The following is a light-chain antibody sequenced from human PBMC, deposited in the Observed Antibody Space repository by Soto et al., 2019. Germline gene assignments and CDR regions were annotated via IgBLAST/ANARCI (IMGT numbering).Light chain of an antibody. Sequence: DIQMTQSPSTLAASVGDRVTITCRASESISTWLAWHQQKPGKAPNLLIYDASTLESGVPSSFSGSGSGTEFTLTISSLQPDDFATYYCQQYKSYPYTFGVGTEVEIK. CDR3: QQYKSYPYT. V-gene: IGKV1-5*01. CDR2: DAS. CDR1: ESISTW. J-gene: IGKJ4*01.